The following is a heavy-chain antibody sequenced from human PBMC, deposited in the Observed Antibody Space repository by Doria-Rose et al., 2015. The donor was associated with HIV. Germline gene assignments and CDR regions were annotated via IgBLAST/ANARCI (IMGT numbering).Heavy chain of an antibody. J-gene: IGHJ4*02. CDR2: ISSSGTT. CDR3: ARARNYGFPHFFDF. CDR1: GDSISSGDSF. Sequence: QVQLQESGPGLVRPSQTLSLTCTVSGDSISSGDSFWSWIRQPPGKGPEWIGYISSSGTTYYYPSLRGRLTISLDASKSQCSLILSSVTAADTAVYYCARARNYGFPHFFDFWGQGTLVTVSS. D-gene: IGHD3-10*01. V-gene: IGHV4-30-4*01.